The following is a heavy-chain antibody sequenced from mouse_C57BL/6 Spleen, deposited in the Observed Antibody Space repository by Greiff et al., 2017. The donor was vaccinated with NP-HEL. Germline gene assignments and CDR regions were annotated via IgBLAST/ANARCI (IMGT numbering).Heavy chain of an antibody. CDR2: IFPGSGST. V-gene: IGHV1-75*01. Sequence: QVQLQQSGPELVKPGASVKLSCKASGYTFTDYYINWVKQTPGQGLEWIGWIFPGSGSTYSNEKFKGKATLTVDKSSSTAYLLLSSLTTEDSSVYCCAKDYDAGSYFDYWGQGTTLTVSS. J-gene: IGHJ2*01. CDR3: AKDYDAGSYFDY. D-gene: IGHD2-4*01. CDR1: GYTFTDYY.